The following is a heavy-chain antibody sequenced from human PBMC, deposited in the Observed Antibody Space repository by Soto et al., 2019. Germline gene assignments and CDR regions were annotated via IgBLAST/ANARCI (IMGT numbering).Heavy chain of an antibody. D-gene: IGHD1-20*01. CDR2: MTPISGET. CDR3: ARNKWNTGDFDY. V-gene: IGHV1-8*01. Sequence: QVQLVQSGAEVKKPGASVKVSCKASGYSFTSYDINWVRQASGQGLEWLGWMTPISGETGYAQKFQGRVSMTRDNSTSTAYVELSSLTYEDSAIYYCARNKWNTGDFDYWGHGTLVTVSS. CDR1: GYSFTSYD. J-gene: IGHJ4*01.